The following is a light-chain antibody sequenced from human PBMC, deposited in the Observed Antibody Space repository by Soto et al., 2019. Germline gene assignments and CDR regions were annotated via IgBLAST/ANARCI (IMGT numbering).Light chain of an antibody. CDR3: SSSAGSNNLV. V-gene: IGLV2-8*01. Sequence: QSALTQPPSASGSPGQSVTISCTGTSSDVGGYNYVSWYQQHPDKAPKLMIYEVTKRPSGVPDRFSGSKSGNTASLTVSGLQAEDEGDYYCSSSAGSNNLVFGGGTKLTVL. CDR2: EVT. CDR1: SSDVGGYNY. J-gene: IGLJ2*01.